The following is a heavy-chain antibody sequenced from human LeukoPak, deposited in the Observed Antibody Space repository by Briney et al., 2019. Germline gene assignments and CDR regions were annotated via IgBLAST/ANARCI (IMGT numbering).Heavy chain of an antibody. CDR1: GGSFSGYY. V-gene: IGHV4-34*01. D-gene: IGHD6-13*01. Sequence: SETLSLTCAVYGGSFSGYYWSWIRQPPGKGLEWIGEINHSGSTNYNPSLKSRVTISVDTSKNQFSVKLTSVTAADTAVYYCARGGSSGYSSNYYPGDWFDPWGQGTLVTVS. CDR3: ARGGSSGYSSNYYPGDWFDP. J-gene: IGHJ5*02. CDR2: INHSGST.